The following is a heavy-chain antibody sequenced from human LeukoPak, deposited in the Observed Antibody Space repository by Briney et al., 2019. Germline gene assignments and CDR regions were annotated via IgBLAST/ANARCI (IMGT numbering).Heavy chain of an antibody. CDR3: AKDGGRGRGAFDY. CDR1: GFTFSSYA. V-gene: IGHV3-23*01. J-gene: IGHJ4*02. Sequence: GGSLRLSCAASGFTFSSYAVSWVRQAPGKGLEWVSFISGSGDSTYYADSLRGRFTIPRDNSKNTLYLQINSLRAEDTAVYYCAKDGGRGRGAFDYWGQGALVTVSS. D-gene: IGHD3-3*01. CDR2: ISGSGDST.